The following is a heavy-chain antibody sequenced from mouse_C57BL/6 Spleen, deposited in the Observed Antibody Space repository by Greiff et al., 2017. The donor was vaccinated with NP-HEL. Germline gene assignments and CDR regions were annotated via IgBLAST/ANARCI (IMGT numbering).Heavy chain of an antibody. J-gene: IGHJ1*03. Sequence: QVQLQQSGAELVKPGASVKMSCKASGYTFTSYWITWVKQRPGQGLEWIGDIYPGSGSTNYNEKFKSKATLTVDTSSSTAYMQLSSLTSEDSAVDYCARGKVATRYLDVWGTGTTVTVSS. CDR1: GYTFTSYW. V-gene: IGHV1-55*01. CDR2: IYPGSGST. D-gene: IGHD1-1*01. CDR3: ARGKVATRYLDV.